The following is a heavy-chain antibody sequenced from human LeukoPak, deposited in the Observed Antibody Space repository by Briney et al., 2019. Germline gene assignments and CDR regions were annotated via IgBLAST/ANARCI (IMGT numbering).Heavy chain of an antibody. CDR3: ASRDKGYYYGLDV. J-gene: IGHJ6*02. CDR1: GFTFRDYA. Sequence: GGSLRLSCEASGFTFRDYAMTWVRQAPGKGLEWVSGISGSGGSTYYADSVKDRFTISRDNSKSTLYLQMKSLRVEDTAVYYCASRDKGYYYGLDVWGQGATVTVAS. CDR2: ISGSGGST. D-gene: IGHD5-24*01. V-gene: IGHV3-23*01.